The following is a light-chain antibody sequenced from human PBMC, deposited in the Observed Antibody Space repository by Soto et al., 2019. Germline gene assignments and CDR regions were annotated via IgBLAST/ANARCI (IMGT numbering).Light chain of an antibody. CDR3: QQYDNSLWT. CDR2: DAS. J-gene: IGKJ1*01. V-gene: IGKV3-20*01. Sequence: EDALTQSPGTLSLSTGARATLSCRASQSIANNYLTWYQQKPGQAPRVLIYDASTRATGIPDRFSGSGSGRDFTLTISGLEPEDFAVYFCQQYDNSLWTFGQGTKVDIK. CDR1: QSIANNY.